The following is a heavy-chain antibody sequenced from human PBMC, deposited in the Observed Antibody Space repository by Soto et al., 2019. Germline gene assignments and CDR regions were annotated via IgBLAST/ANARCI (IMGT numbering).Heavy chain of an antibody. CDR1: GGSFSGYY. CDR3: ARGRSGLAAAGPDY. V-gene: IGHV4-34*01. D-gene: IGHD6-13*01. CDR2: INHSGST. Sequence: QVQLQQWGAGLLKPSETLSLTCAVYGGSFSGYYWSWIRQPPGKGLEWIGEINHSGSTNYNPSLKSRVNTSVDTSKNQCSLKLSSVTAAAPAVYYCARGRSGLAAAGPDYWGQGTLVTVSS. J-gene: IGHJ4*02.